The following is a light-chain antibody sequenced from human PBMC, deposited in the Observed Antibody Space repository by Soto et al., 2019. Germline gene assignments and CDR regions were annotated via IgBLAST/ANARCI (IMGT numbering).Light chain of an antibody. Sequence: DIQMTQSPSSLSASLGDRVTNTCRASQSISNFLNWFQHKPGKAPKVLISAASTLQSGVPPRFSGSVSGTDFTLTISSLQPEDSASYYCQQYYNSVLTFGGGTKVEIK. CDR3: QQYYNSVLT. J-gene: IGKJ4*01. CDR2: AAS. CDR1: QSISNF. V-gene: IGKV1-39*01.